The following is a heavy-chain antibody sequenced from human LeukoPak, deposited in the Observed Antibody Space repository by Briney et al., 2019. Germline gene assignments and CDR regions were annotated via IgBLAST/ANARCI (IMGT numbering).Heavy chain of an antibody. V-gene: IGHV5-51*01. CDR3: ARHGSSWDFDY. CDR1: GSSFTSYW. CDR2: IYPGDSDT. D-gene: IGHD6-13*01. J-gene: IGHJ4*02. Sequence: GASLQISCQGSGSSFTSYWIGWVRQMPGKGLEWMGIIYPGDSDTRYSPSFQGQVTISADKSISTAYLQWSSLKASDTAMYYCARHGSSWDFDYWGQGTLVTVSS.